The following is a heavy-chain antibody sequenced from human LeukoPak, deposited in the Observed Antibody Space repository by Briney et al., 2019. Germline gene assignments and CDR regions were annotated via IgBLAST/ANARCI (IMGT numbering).Heavy chain of an antibody. CDR2: ISPSSSHI. V-gene: IGHV3-21*01. CDR3: ARDAYNSYDY. J-gene: IGHJ4*02. Sequence: GGSLRLSCAASGFTFNSYSMNWVRQAPGKGLEWISSISPSSSHIFYAESVESRFTISRDNAKKSLSLQMNSLRAEDTAVYYCARDAYNSYDYWVQGTLVTVSS. D-gene: IGHD5-24*01. CDR1: GFTFNSYS.